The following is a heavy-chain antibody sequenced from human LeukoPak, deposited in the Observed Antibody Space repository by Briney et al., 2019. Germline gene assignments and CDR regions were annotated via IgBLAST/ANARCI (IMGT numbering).Heavy chain of an antibody. CDR3: ARALFLTSSNWFDP. CDR2: IYYSGST. J-gene: IGHJ5*02. Sequence: PSETLSLTCTVSGGSISSYYWSWIRQPPGKGLEWIGYIYYSGSTNYNPSLKSRVTISVDTSKNQFSLKLSSVTAADTAVYYCARALFLTSSNWFDPWGQGTLVTVSS. V-gene: IGHV4-59*01. CDR1: GGSISSYY. D-gene: IGHD2/OR15-2a*01.